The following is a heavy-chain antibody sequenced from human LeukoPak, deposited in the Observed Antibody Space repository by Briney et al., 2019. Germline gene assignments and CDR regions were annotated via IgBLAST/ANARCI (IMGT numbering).Heavy chain of an antibody. D-gene: IGHD3-9*01. J-gene: IGHJ6*02. CDR1: GYTFTGYY. Sequence: ASVKVSCKASGYTFTGYYMHWVRQAPGQGLEWMGWINPNSGNTGYAQKFQGRVTMTRNTSISTAYMELSSLRSEDTAVYYCARVGERNYDILTGYYPYYYYYGMDVWGQGTTVTVSS. CDR3: ARVGERNYDILTGYYPYYYYYGMDV. V-gene: IGHV1-8*02. CDR2: INPNSGNT.